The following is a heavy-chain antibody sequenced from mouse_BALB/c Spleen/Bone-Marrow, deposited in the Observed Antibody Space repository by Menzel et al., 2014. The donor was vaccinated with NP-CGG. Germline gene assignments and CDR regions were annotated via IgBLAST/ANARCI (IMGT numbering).Heavy chain of an antibody. V-gene: IGHV14-3*02. CDR2: IDPANGNT. D-gene: IGHD1-1*01. J-gene: IGHJ3*01. CDR1: GFNIKDTY. Sequence: EVKLMEAGAELVKPGASVKLSCTASGFNIKDTYMHWVKQRPEQGLEWIGRIDPANGNTKYDPMFQGKATITADTSSNTAYLQLSSLTSEDTAVYYCAMYYYGSSLFAYWGQGTLVTVSA. CDR3: AMYYYGSSLFAY.